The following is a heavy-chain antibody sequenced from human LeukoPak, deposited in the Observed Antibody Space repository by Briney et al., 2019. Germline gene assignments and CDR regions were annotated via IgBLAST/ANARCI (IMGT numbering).Heavy chain of an antibody. Sequence: PSETLSLTCTVSGGSISSYYWSWIRQPPGKGLEWIGYIYYSGSTNYNPSLKSRVTISVDTSKNQFSLKLSSVTAADTAVYYCARETAYYYDSSGYYSYFDYCGQGTLITVSS. CDR1: GGSISSYY. CDR3: ARETAYYYDSSGYYSYFDY. V-gene: IGHV4-59*01. D-gene: IGHD3-22*01. J-gene: IGHJ4*02. CDR2: IYYSGST.